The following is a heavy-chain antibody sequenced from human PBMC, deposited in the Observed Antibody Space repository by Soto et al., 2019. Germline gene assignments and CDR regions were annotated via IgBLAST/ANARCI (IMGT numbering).Heavy chain of an antibody. CDR1: GYTSTSYS. CDR2: ISTNNGNT. V-gene: IGHV1-18*01. CDR3: ARAAHYGDFGY. D-gene: IGHD4-17*01. Sequence: GASVKVSCKASGYTSTSYSISWVRQAPGQGLEWMGWISTNNGNTHYAQKLQDRVTLTTDTSTSTAYMELRSLRSDDTAVYYCARAAHYGDFGYWGQGTVVTVSS. J-gene: IGHJ4*02.